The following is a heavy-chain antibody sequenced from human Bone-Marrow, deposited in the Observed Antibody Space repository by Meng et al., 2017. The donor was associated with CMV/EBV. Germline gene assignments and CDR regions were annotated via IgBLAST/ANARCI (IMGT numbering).Heavy chain of an antibody. V-gene: IGHV3-53*01. CDR2: IYSGGST. J-gene: IGHJ6*02. D-gene: IGHD6-6*01. Sequence: GESLKISCAASGFTVSSNYMSWVRQAPGKGLEWVSVIYSGGSTYYADSVKGRFTISRDNSKNTLYLQMNSLRAEDTAVYYCARDSHSSSPEYYYYYGMDVWGQGTLVTVSS. CDR1: GFTVSSNY. CDR3: ARDSHSSSPEYYYYYGMDV.